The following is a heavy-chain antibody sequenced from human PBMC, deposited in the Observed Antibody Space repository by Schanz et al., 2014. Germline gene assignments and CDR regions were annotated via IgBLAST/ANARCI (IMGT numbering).Heavy chain of an antibody. CDR3: ARHLVNAYGMDV. CDR2: INQSGRA. Sequence: QVQLQQWGAGLLKPSETLSLSCAVYGGSLSGYYWGWVRQPPRKGLEWIGEINQSGRASYNPSLRSGVTISMDTSKNQFFLKVTSVTAADTAVYYCARHLVNAYGMDVWGQGTAVTVSS. CDR1: GGSLSGYY. D-gene: IGHD3-3*02. V-gene: IGHV4-34*01. J-gene: IGHJ6*02.